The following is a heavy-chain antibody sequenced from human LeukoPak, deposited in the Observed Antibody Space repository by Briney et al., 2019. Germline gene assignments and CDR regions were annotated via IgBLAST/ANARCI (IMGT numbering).Heavy chain of an antibody. CDR2: IYYSGST. CDR1: GGSISSYY. V-gene: IGHV4-59*01. CDR3: ARSSWIQLWLV. Sequence: SETLSLTXTVSGGSISSYYWSWIGQPPGKGLEWIGYIYYSGSTNYNPSLKSRVTISVDTSKNQFSLKLSSVTAADTAVYYYARSSWIQLWLVWGQGTMVTVSS. D-gene: IGHD5-18*01. J-gene: IGHJ3*01.